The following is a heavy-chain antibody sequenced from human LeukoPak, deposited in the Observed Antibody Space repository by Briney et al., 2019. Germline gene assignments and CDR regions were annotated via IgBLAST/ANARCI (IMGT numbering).Heavy chain of an antibody. D-gene: IGHD3-16*02. V-gene: IGHV7-4-1*02. CDR1: GYTFTSYA. J-gene: IGHJ5*02. CDR3: ARADKAYSYDYVWGSYRQTNWFDP. Sequence: GASVKVSCKASGYTFTSYAMNWVRQAPGQGLEWMGWINTNTGNPTYAQGFTGRFVFSLDTSVSTAYLQISSLKAEDTAVYYCARADKAYSYDYVWGSYRQTNWFDPWGQGTLVTVSS. CDR2: INTNTGNP.